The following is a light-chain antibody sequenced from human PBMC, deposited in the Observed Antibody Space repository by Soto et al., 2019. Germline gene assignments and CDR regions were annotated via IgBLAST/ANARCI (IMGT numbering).Light chain of an antibody. J-gene: IGKJ1*01. CDR1: RSISSR. CDR2: KAS. Sequence: IQMTHSPSTRSASLGEMATIRCRASRSISSRLAWYQQKPGKAPKLLIYKASSLESGVPSRFSDSGSGTEFPLTISSLQPDDFATYYCQQYNSYSQTFGQGTKVDI. CDR3: QQYNSYSQT. V-gene: IGKV1-5*03.